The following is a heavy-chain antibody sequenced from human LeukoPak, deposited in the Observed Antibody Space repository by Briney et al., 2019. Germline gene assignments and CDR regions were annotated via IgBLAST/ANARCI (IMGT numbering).Heavy chain of an antibody. J-gene: IGHJ4*02. CDR2: ISYDGSNT. D-gene: IGHD2-2*01. Sequence: GRSLRLSCAASGFTFSTYAMHWVRQAPGKGLEWVAVISYDGSNTYSADSVKGRFTISRDNSKNTLFLQMSSLRAEDTAVYYCARDLQVVVVPAAMAYWGQGTLVTVSS. CDR1: GFTFSTYA. CDR3: ARDLQVVVVPAAMAY. V-gene: IGHV3-30-3*01.